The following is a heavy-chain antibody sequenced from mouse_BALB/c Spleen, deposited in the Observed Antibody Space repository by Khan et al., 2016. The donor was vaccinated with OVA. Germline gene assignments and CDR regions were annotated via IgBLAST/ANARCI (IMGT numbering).Heavy chain of an antibody. Sequence: QVQLQQSGAELVRPGTSVKVSCKASGYAFTDYLIEWVKQRPGQGLEWIGVINPGSGNTNYNEKFKGKATLTADKSSITAYMQLSSLTSDDSAVYFCARGGYGTLAYWGQGTPVTVS. V-gene: IGHV1-54*01. CDR1: GYAFTDYL. J-gene: IGHJ3*01. CDR2: INPGSGNT. CDR3: ARGGYGTLAY. D-gene: IGHD2-1*01.